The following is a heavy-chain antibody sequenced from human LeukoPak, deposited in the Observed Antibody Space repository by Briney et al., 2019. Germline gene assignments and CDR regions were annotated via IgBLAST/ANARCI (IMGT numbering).Heavy chain of an antibody. Sequence: SETLSLTCTVSGGSISSYYWSWIRQPPGKGLEWIGYIYYSGSTNYNPSLKSRVTISVDTSKNQFSLKLSSVTAADTAVYYCARDRRTGYSSSWYFPYYYYGMDVWGQGTTVTVSS. CDR3: ARDRRTGYSSSWYFPYYYYGMDV. D-gene: IGHD6-13*01. CDR1: GGSISSYY. V-gene: IGHV4-59*01. J-gene: IGHJ6*02. CDR2: IYYSGST.